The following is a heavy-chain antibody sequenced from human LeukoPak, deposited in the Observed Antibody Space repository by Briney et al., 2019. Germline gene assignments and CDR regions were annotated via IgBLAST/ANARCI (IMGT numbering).Heavy chain of an antibody. CDR3: ARDPAASGSYYFDY. V-gene: IGHV1-2*02. CDR1: GYTFTGYY. CDR2: INPNSGGT. J-gene: IGHJ4*02. Sequence: ASVKVSCKASGYTFTGYYIHWVRQAPGQGLKGMGCINPNSGGTNYAQKFQGRVTMTRHTSLSTAYMELSRLRSDDTAVYYCARDPAASGSYYFDYWGQGTLVTVSS. D-gene: IGHD5-12*01.